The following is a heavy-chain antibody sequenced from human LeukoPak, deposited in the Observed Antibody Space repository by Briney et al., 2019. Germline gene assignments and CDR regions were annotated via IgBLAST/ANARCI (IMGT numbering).Heavy chain of an antibody. CDR1: GFTFSNDF. V-gene: IGHV3-7*01. D-gene: IGHD2-2*01. CDR2: MKVDGTDI. CDR3: ARACSSTSCSYDAFDI. Sequence: PGGSLRLSCAASGFTFSNDFMTWVRQAPGKGLEWVANMKVDGTDIHYVDSVKGRFTISSDNARNSLYLQMNSLRAEDTAVYYCARACSSTSCSYDAFDIWGQGTMVTVSS. J-gene: IGHJ3*02.